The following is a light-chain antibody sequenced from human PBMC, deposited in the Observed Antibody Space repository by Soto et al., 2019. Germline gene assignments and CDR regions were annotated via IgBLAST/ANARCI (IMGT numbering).Light chain of an antibody. CDR2: DVS. CDR1: SSDVGGYNY. Sequence: QSALTQPASVSGSPGQSITISCTGTSSDVGGYNYVSWYQQRPGKAPKLMIYDVSNRPSGVSNRFSGSKSGNTASLTISGLQAEDEADYYCSSYTSSRTLYVFGTGTKVTVL. J-gene: IGLJ1*01. V-gene: IGLV2-14*01. CDR3: SSYTSSRTLYV.